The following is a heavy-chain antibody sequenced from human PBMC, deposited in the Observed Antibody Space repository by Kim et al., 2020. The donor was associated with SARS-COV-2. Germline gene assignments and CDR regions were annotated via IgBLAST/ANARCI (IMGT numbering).Heavy chain of an antibody. Sequence: GESLKISCKGSGYSFTSYWIGWVRQMPGKGLEWMGIIYPGDSDTRYSPSFQGQVTISADKSISTAYLQWSSLKASDTAMYYCARLRYCSSTSCYDHSYYFDYWGQGTLVTVSS. CDR3: ARLRYCSSTSCYDHSYYFDY. V-gene: IGHV5-51*01. CDR2: IYPGDSDT. CDR1: GYSFTSYW. D-gene: IGHD2-2*01. J-gene: IGHJ4*02.